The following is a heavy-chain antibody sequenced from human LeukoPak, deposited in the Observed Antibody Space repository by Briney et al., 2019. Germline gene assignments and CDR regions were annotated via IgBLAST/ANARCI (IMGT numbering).Heavy chain of an antibody. D-gene: IGHD4-17*01. Sequence: GGSLRLSCAASGLTFSSYAMSWVRQAPGKGREGVSVISGSGGSTYYADSVKGRFTISRDNSKNTLYLQMNSLRAEDTAVYYCAKTPTVTTLGFFDYWGQGTLVTVSS. CDR1: GLTFSSYA. CDR3: AKTPTVTTLGFFDY. V-gene: IGHV3-23*01. J-gene: IGHJ4*02. CDR2: ISGSGGST.